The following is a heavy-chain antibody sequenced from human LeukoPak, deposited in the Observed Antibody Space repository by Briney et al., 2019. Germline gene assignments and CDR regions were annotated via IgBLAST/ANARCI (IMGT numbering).Heavy chain of an antibody. D-gene: IGHD3-22*01. CDR3: ASLFYYDSSGYFSFDY. CDR1: GFTFTAYY. CDR2: INPNSGGT. Sequence: EASVKVSCKASGFTFTAYYMHWVRQAPGQGLEWMGWINPNSGGTSYAQKFQGRVTMTRDTSISTAYMELSRLRSDDTAVYYCASLFYYDSSGYFSFDYWGQGTLVTVSS. V-gene: IGHV1-2*02. J-gene: IGHJ4*02.